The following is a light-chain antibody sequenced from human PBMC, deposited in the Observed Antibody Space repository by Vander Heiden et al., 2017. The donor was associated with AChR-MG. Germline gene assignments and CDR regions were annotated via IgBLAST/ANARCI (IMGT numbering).Light chain of an antibody. CDR3: GAWDSSLSAGV. J-gene: IGLJ1*01. V-gene: IGLV1-51*01. CDR1: NSNIGNNY. Sequence: QSVLTQPPSVSAAPGQKVTISCSGSNSNIGNNYVSWYQQLPGTAPKLLIYGNDKRPSGIPDRFSGSKSGTSATLGITGLQTGDEADYYCGAWDSSLSAGVFGTGTRVTV. CDR2: GND.